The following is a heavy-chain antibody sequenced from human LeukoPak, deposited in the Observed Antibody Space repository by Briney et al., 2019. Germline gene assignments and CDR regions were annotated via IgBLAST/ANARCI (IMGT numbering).Heavy chain of an antibody. Sequence: ASVKVSCKASGYTFTSYGISWVRQAPGQGLEWMGWISAYNGNTNYAQKLQGRVTMTTDTSTSTAYMELRSLRSEDTAVYYCTGYSYGSYYFDYWGQGTLVTVSS. J-gene: IGHJ4*02. CDR3: TGYSYGSYYFDY. CDR1: GYTFTSYG. D-gene: IGHD5-18*01. CDR2: ISAYNGNT. V-gene: IGHV1-18*01.